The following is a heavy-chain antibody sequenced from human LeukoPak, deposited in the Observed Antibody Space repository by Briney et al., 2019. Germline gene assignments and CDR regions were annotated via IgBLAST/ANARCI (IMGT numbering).Heavy chain of an antibody. Sequence: SETLSLTWTVSGGSISNDYWSWIRQPPGKGLEWIGYVYYSGSTNYNPSLKSRVTISVDTSKNQFSLKLSSVTAADTAVYYCATLGAARPQIYFDYWGQGTLVTVSS. D-gene: IGHD6-6*01. V-gene: IGHV4-59*01. CDR3: ATLGAARPQIYFDY. J-gene: IGHJ4*02. CDR2: VYYSGST. CDR1: GGSISNDY.